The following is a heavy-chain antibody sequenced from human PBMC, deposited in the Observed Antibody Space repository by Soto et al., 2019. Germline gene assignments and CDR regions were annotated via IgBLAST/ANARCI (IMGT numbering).Heavy chain of an antibody. CDR3: AREGTTVNYYYYYMDV. D-gene: IGHD1-7*01. CDR1: GYTFTSYG. J-gene: IGHJ6*03. Sequence: GASVKVSCKASGYTFTSYGISWVRQAPGQGLEWMGWISPNHGNTNYAQKLQGRVTITADKSTSTAYMELSSLRSEDTAVYYCAREGTTVNYYYYYMDVWGKGTTVTVSS. CDR2: ISPNHGNT. V-gene: IGHV1-18*01.